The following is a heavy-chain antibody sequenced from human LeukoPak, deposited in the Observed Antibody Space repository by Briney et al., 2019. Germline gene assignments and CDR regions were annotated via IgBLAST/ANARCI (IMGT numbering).Heavy chain of an antibody. CDR1: GFTFSSYW. J-gene: IGHJ4*02. Sequence: GGSLRLSCAASGFTFSSYWMSWVRQAPGKGLEWVANIKQDGSEKYYVDSVKGRFTISRDDAKNSLYLQMNSLRAEDTAVYYCARDCETHCGGDPPDYWGQGTLVTVSS. D-gene: IGHD2-21*02. V-gene: IGHV3-7*01. CDR3: ARDCETHCGGDPPDY. CDR2: IKQDGSEK.